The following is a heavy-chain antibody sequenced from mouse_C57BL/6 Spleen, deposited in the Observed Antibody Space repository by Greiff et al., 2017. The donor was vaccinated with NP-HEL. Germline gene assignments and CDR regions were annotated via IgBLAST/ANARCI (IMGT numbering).Heavy chain of an antibody. CDR2: INPGSGGT. CDR3: ASGTPVGAY. J-gene: IGHJ3*01. Sequence: VQRVESGAELVRPGTSVKVSCKASGYAFTNYLIEWVKQRPGQGLEWIGVINPGSGGTNYNEKFKGKATLTADKSSSTAYMQLSSLTSEDSAVYVCASGTPVGAYWGQGTLVTVSA. V-gene: IGHV1-54*01. D-gene: IGHD1-1*01. CDR1: GYAFTNYL.